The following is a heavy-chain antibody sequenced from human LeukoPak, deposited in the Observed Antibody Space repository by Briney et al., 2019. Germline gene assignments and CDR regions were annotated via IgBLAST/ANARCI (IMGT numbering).Heavy chain of an antibody. CDR3: AKDSLGATEDAIDY. Sequence: PGGSLRLSCAASGFTFSSYSMTWVRQAPGKGLEWVSSISSSSSYIYYADSVKGRFTISRDNSKNTLYLQMNSLRAEDTAVYYCAKDSLGATEDAIDYWGQGTLVTVSS. CDR1: GFTFSSYS. J-gene: IGHJ4*02. CDR2: ISSSSSYI. D-gene: IGHD3-3*01. V-gene: IGHV3-21*04.